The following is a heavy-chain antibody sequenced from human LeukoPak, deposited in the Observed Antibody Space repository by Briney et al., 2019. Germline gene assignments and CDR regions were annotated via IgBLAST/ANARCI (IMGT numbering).Heavy chain of an antibody. CDR3: VKVAKYYYGSETYYFFEH. J-gene: IGHJ4*02. V-gene: IGHV3-7*01. CDR2: INQDGTEK. CDR1: GFTFTTYW. D-gene: IGHD3-10*01. Sequence: GGSLRLSCAASGFTFTTYWMSWVRQLPGKGLEWVANINQDGTEKYYVDSVKGRFTISRDNAKNSLDLQMNSLRVEDTGIYYCVKVAKYYYGSETYYFFEHWGQGAPVTASS.